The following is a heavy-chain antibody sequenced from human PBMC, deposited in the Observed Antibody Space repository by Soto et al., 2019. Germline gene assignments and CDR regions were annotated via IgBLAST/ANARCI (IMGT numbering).Heavy chain of an antibody. J-gene: IGHJ3*02. V-gene: IGHV1-3*01. CDR3: ARRVSAFDM. D-gene: IGHD2-8*01. Sequence: QVHIVKSGAEVKEPGASVNISCKTSGYTFVSYAIHWVRQAPGQGLEWMGWINPSNGNTRYSQKFQGRVSITRDTSASTAYMELSSLKSADTAVYYCARRVSAFDMWGQGTKVTVSS. CDR1: GYTFVSYA. CDR2: INPSNGNT.